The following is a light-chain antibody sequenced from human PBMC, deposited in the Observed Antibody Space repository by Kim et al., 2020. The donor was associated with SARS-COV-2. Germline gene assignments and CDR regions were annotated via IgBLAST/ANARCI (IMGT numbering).Light chain of an antibody. CDR2: DAS. V-gene: IGKV3-11*01. Sequence: LLPGERSTPSGRASQSVSSYLAGYQQKPGQAPRLLIYDASNRATGIPARFSGSGSGTDFTLTISSLEPEEFAVYYCQQRSIWSITFGQGTRREIK. CDR1: QSVSSY. CDR3: QQRSIWSIT. J-gene: IGKJ5*01.